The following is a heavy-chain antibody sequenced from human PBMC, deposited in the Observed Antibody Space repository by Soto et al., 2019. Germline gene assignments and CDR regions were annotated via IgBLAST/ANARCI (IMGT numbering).Heavy chain of an antibody. J-gene: IGHJ2*01. D-gene: IGHD3-10*01. Sequence: QVQLQESGPGLVKPSETLSLTCTVSSGSISNYYWSWIRQPPGKGLEWIGCVYYSGSAHYNPSLKRRPTIAVDTSQNHFSLKLSSVTAADTAIYYCARSGGGCRSGYYDLWGRGTLVTVSS. V-gene: IGHV4-59*01. CDR1: SGSISNYY. CDR3: ARSGGGCRSGYYDL. CDR2: VYYSGSA.